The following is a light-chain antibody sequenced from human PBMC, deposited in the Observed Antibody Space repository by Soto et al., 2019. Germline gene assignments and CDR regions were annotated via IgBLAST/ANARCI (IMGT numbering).Light chain of an antibody. CDR3: RQSFSTPQS. CDR1: QSINIY. CDR2: VAP. Sequence: DIQMTHPPSSLSASVGDSDTTTCRASQSINIYLSWYQQKPGKAPKLLINVAPTLQCGVPSRFSGSGSGTKFTLAISSLQPGDSATDYCRQSFSTPQSFRGGTGVEIK. V-gene: IGKV1-39*01. J-gene: IGKJ4*01.